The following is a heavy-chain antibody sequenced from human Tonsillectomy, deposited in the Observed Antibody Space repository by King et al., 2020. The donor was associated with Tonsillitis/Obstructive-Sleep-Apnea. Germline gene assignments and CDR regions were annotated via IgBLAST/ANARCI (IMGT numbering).Heavy chain of an antibody. CDR2: IYTGGTP. D-gene: IGHD4-17*01. J-gene: IGHJ5*02. Sequence: VQLQESGPGLVKPSETLSLTCTVSGGSISSYYWSWIRQPPGKGLEWIGYIYTGGTPTYNPSLKSRVTISVDTSKNQFSLKLSSVTAADTAVYYCASTVTTSTTHWFDPWGQGTLVTVSS. CDR1: GGSISSYY. CDR3: ASTVTTSTTHWFDP. V-gene: IGHV4-59*01.